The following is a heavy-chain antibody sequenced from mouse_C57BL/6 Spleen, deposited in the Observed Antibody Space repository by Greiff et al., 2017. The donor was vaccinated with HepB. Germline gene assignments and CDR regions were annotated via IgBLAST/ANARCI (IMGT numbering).Heavy chain of an antibody. V-gene: IGHV5-17*01. CDR3: ARERATMVTYYAMDY. CDR2: ISSGSSTI. Sequence: EVKLVESGGGLVKPGGSLKLSCAASGFTFSDYGMHWVRQAPEKGLEWVAYISSGSSTIYYADTVKGRFTISRDNAKNTLFLQMTSLRSEDTAMYYCARERATMVTYYAMDYWGQGTSVTVSS. CDR1: GFTFSDYG. J-gene: IGHJ4*01. D-gene: IGHD2-2*01.